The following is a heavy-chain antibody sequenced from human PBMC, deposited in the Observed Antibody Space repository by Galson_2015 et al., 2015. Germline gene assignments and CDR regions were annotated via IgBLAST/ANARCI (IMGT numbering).Heavy chain of an antibody. CDR2: ITPLFGTP. CDR3: ARASQDCSRATCPYNY. Sequence: QSGAEVKKPGESLTISCTASGGSFSTYAINWVRQAPGQGLEWMGGITPLFGTPNYAQKFQGRVTITADKSTNTGYMEVNSLRSEDTAVYYCARASQDCSRATCPYNYWGQGTLVTVSS. D-gene: IGHD2-15*01. V-gene: IGHV1-69*06. CDR1: GGSFSTYA. J-gene: IGHJ4*02.